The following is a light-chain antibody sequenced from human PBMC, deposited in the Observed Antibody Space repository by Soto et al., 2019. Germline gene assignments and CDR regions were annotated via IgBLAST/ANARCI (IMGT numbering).Light chain of an antibody. J-gene: IGKJ2*01. V-gene: IGKV2-28*01. CDR2: LGS. CDR1: QSLLQSKGYNF. CDR3: MQALQTPYT. Sequence: DIVMTQSPLSLPVTPGEPASISCRSSQSLLQSKGYNFFDWYLQKPGQSPQLLIYLGSNRASGVPDRFSGSGSGTDFTLKISRVEAEDVGVYYCMQALQTPYTFGQGTKLEIK.